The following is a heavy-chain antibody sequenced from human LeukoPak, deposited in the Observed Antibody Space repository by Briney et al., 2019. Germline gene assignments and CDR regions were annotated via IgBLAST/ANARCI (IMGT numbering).Heavy chain of an antibody. CDR3: AKSYYYASGLDY. CDR2: VYYSGST. Sequence: SETLSLTCIVSGGSIDSNYWSWIRQPPGKGLEWIGHVYYSGSTNYNPSLKSRVTISVDSSKNQFSLKLYSVTAADTAVYYCAKSYYYASGLDYWGQGTLVTVSS. CDR1: GGSIDSNY. V-gene: IGHV4-59*08. D-gene: IGHD3-10*01. J-gene: IGHJ4*02.